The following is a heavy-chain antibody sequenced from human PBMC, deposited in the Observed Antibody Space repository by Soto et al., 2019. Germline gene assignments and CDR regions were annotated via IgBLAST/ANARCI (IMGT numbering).Heavy chain of an antibody. CDR2: IYPGDSDT. CDR1: GYSFSSYW. V-gene: IGHV5-51*01. D-gene: IGHD2-8*02. CDR3: ARRPHTGGAFLDN. J-gene: IGHJ4*02. Sequence: PGESLKISCRATGYSFSSYWIAWVRQMPGKGLEWIGVIYPGDSDTRYSPSFDGLVVITADRSFNPAFLQWTGLKASATAMYCCARRPHTGGAFLDNWGQGTLVTVSS.